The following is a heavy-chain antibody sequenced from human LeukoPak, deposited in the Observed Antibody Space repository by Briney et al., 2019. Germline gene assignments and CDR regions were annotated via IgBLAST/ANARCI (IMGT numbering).Heavy chain of an antibody. CDR1: GYTFTGYY. D-gene: IGHD6-6*01. CDR3: ARDLTPRSSLAY. J-gene: IGHJ4*02. Sequence: ASVKVSCKASGYTFTGYYMHWVRQAPGQGLEWMGWINPNGGGTNYAQKFQGRVTMTRDTSISTAYMELSRLRSDDTAVYYCARDLTPRSSLAYWGQGTLVTVSS. CDR2: INPNGGGT. V-gene: IGHV1-2*02.